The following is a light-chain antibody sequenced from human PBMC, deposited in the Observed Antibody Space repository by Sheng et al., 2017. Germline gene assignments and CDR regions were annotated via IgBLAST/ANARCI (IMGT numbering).Light chain of an antibody. CDR2: LGS. V-gene: IGKV2-28*01. CDR1: QSLLHRNGYYH. J-gene: IGKJ5*01. Sequence: DIVVTQSPLSLPVTPGEPASISCKSNQSLLHRNGYYHLDWYLQKPGQSPQLLIYLGSIRASGVPDRISGSGSGTDFTLKISRVVAEDVGVYYCMQALQFITFGQGTRLEI. CDR3: MQALQFIT.